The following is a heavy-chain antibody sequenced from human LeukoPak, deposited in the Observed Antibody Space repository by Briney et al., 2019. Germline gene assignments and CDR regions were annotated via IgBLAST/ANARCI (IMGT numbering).Heavy chain of an antibody. CDR1: GSTFSTYW. V-gene: IGHV3-74*03. D-gene: IGHD3-10*01. CDR2: INSDESST. J-gene: IGHJ4*02. CDR3: ASSTRGVFDY. Sequence: GGSLRLSCAASGSTFSTYWMHWVRQAPGKGLVWVSRINSDESSTMYADSVKGRFTISRDNAKNTLYLQMNSLRAEDTAVYFCASSTRGVFDYWGQGTLVTVSS.